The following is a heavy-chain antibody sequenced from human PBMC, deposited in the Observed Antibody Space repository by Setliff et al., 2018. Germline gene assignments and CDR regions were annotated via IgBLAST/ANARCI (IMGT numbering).Heavy chain of an antibody. CDR3: ARDGYPGTS. J-gene: IGHJ5*02. CDR2: ITSSGTTT. Sequence: GGSLRLSCSASGFTLSTYWMNWVRQAPGKGLEWVSYITSSGTTTFYTDSVKGRFAISRDNARNSLYLQMNSLRVEDTAVYYCARDGYPGTSWGQGTLVTVSS. V-gene: IGHV3-48*03. D-gene: IGHD2-2*03. CDR1: GFTLSTYW.